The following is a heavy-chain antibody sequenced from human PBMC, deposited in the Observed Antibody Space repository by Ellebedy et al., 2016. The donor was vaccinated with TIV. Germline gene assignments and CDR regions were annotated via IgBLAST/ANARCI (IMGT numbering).Heavy chain of an antibody. CDR3: ARDRWEPYDAFDI. J-gene: IGHJ3*02. Sequence: GSLRLSXTVSGGSTSSSSYYWGWIRQPPGKGLEWIGSIYYSGSTYYNPSLKSRVTISVDTSKNQFSLKLSSVTAADTAVYYCARDRWEPYDAFDIWGQGTMVTVSS. CDR1: GGSTSSSSYY. CDR2: IYYSGST. D-gene: IGHD1-26*01. V-gene: IGHV4-39*07.